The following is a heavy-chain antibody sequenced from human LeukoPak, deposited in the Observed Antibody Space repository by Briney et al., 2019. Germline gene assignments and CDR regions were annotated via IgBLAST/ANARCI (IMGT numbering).Heavy chain of an antibody. CDR1: GGSISSYY. V-gene: IGHV4-4*07. J-gene: IGHJ3*02. CDR2: IYTSGST. D-gene: IGHD3-3*01. CDR3: ARDQGDFWSGYTLGAFDI. Sequence: SETLSLTCTVSGGSISSYYWSWIRQPAGKGLEWIGRIYTSGSTNYNPSLKSRVTISVDTSKNQFSLKLSSVTAADTAVYYCARDQGDFWSGYTLGAFDIWGQGTMVTVSS.